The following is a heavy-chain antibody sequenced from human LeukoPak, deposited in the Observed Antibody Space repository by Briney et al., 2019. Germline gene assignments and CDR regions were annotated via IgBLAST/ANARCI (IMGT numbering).Heavy chain of an antibody. J-gene: IGHJ4*02. CDR1: GFTFSSYS. D-gene: IGHD2-15*01. Sequence: GGSLRLSCAASGFTFSSYSMNWVRQAPGKGLEWVSSISSSSRYIYYADSVKGRFTISRDNAKNSLYLQMNSLRAEDTAVYYCARDWWYCSGGSCYYFDYWGQGTLVTVSS. CDR3: ARDWWYCSGGSCYYFDY. V-gene: IGHV3-21*01. CDR2: ISSSSRYI.